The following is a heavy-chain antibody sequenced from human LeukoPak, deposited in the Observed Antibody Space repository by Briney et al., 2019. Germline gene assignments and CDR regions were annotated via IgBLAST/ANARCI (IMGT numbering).Heavy chain of an antibody. D-gene: IGHD5-18*01. CDR3: ASDRGYSYGRYYYYYYYMDV. Sequence: SQTLSLTCTVSGGSISSGSYYWSWIRQPAGKGLEWIGRIYTSGSTNYNPSLKSRVTISVDTSKNQFSLKLSSVTAADTAVYYCASDRGYSYGRYYYYYYYMDVWGKGTTVTVSS. CDR2: IYTSGST. J-gene: IGHJ6*03. V-gene: IGHV4-61*02. CDR1: GGSISSGSYY.